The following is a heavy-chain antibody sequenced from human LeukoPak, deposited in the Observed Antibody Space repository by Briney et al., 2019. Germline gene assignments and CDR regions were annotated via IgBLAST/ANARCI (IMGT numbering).Heavy chain of an antibody. CDR2: MSPNTGNT. Sequence: ASVKVSCTASGYTFTSYDINWVRQATGQGLEWMGWMSPNTGNTGYAQEFQGRITLTRDTPTSTIYMELSSLRSEDTAVYYCARFRYSYGDGADYWGQGTLVTVSS. V-gene: IGHV1-8*01. CDR3: ARFRYSYGDGADY. CDR1: GYTFTSYD. J-gene: IGHJ4*02. D-gene: IGHD5-18*01.